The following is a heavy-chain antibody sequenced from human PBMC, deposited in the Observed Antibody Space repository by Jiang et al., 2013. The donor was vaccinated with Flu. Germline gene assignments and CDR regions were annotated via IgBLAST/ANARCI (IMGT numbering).Heavy chain of an antibody. Sequence: PEDGETIYAQKFQGRVTMTEDTSTDTAYMELSSLRSEDTAVYYCATGAAVAAHGTPLGHWYFDLWGRGTLVTVSS. J-gene: IGHJ2*01. CDR2: PEDGET. V-gene: IGHV1-24*01. CDR3: ATGAAVAAHGTPLGHWYFDL. D-gene: IGHD6-19*01.